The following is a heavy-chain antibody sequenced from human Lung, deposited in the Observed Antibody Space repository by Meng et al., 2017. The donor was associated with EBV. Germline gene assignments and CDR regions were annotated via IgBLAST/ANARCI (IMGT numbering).Heavy chain of an antibody. CDR1: GFTFRRFW. CDR3: SRDLAGPFDD. J-gene: IGHJ4*02. V-gene: IGHV3-74*01. CDR2: TNEDGGIT. Sequence: EVQLVESGGGLVKPGGSLRRSCAVSGFTFRRFWMHWVHQVPGKGVVWVARTNEDGGITNYADSVKGRFTISRDNTRNTLYLQMNSLRDEDTAVYFCSRDLAGPFDDWGQGTLVTVSS.